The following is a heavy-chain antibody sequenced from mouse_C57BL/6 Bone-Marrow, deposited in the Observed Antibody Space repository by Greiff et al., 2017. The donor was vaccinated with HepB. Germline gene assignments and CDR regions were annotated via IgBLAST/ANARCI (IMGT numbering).Heavy chain of an antibody. CDR2: IDPANGNT. V-gene: IGHV14-3*01. Sequence: EVKLQESVAELVRPGASVKLSCTASGFNIKNTYMHWVKQRPEQGLEWIGRIDPANGNTKYAPKFQGKATITADTSSNTAYLQLSSLTSEDTAIYYCANYYGSSPSYAMDYWGQGTSVTVSS. J-gene: IGHJ4*01. D-gene: IGHD1-1*01. CDR1: GFNIKNTY. CDR3: ANYYGSSPSYAMDY.